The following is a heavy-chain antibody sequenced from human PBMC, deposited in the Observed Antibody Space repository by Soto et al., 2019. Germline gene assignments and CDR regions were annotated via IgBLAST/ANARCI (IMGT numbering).Heavy chain of an antibody. J-gene: IGHJ4*02. CDR1: GGSFSGYY. CDR3: ARGEYDSSGYYPD. CDR2: INHSGST. D-gene: IGHD3-22*01. V-gene: IGHV4-34*01. Sequence: QVQLQQWGAGLLKPSETLSLTCAVYGGSFSGYYWSWIRQPPGKGLEWIGEINHSGSTHYNPSLKSRVTMSVDTSKNQCSLKLSSVSAADTAVYYCARGEYDSSGYYPDWGQGTLVTVSS.